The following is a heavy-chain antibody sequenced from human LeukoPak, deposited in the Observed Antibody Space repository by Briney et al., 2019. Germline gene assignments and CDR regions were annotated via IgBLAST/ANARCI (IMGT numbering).Heavy chain of an antibody. V-gene: IGHV4-39*02. D-gene: IGHD6-13*01. CDR2: IYYSGST. CDR3: ARDQPSQAGTFEYFQH. Sequence: SETLSLTCTVPGGSISSSSYFWGWIRQPPGKGLEWIGSIYYSGSTYYNPSLKSRLTISVDRSKNYFSLKLSSVTAADTAVYYCARDQPSQAGTFEYFQHWGQGTLVTVSS. J-gene: IGHJ1*01. CDR1: GGSISSSSYF.